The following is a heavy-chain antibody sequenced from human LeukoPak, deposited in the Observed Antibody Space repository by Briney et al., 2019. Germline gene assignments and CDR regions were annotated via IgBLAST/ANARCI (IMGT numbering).Heavy chain of an antibody. J-gene: IGHJ4*02. CDR3: ARTRTHFDY. Sequence: SETLSLTCTVSGGSISDYQWSWIRQSPGKGLEWIGYTHYSGSTNYNPSLKSRVTISVDTSKNQFSLKLSSVTAADTAVYYCARTRTHFDYWGQGTLVTVSS. D-gene: IGHD1-7*01. V-gene: IGHV4-59*08. CDR1: GGSISDYQ. CDR2: THYSGST.